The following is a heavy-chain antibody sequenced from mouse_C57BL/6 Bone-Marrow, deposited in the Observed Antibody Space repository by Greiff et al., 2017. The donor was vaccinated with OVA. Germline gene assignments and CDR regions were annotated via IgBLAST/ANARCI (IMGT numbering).Heavy chain of an antibody. V-gene: IGHV5-17*01. Sequence: EVKLVESGGGLVKPGGSLKLSCAASGFTFSDYGMHWFRQAPEKGLLWVAYISSGSSTIYYADTVKCRFTIYRDNAKNTLFLQMTSLRSEDTAMYYCAPFYAMDYWGQGPSVTVSS. CDR2: ISSGSSTI. J-gene: IGHJ4*01. CDR1: GFTFSDYG. CDR3: APFYAMDY.